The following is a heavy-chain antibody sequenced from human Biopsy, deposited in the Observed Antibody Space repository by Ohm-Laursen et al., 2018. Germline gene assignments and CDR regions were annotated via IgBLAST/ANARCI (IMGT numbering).Heavy chain of an antibody. CDR2: IYPGGGT. Sequence: SQTLSLTCTVSGDSIRNYYWSWIRQAAGKGLEWIGRIYPGGGTIYNPSLKSRVTMSVDTSKNHLSLNLNSVTAADTAVYYCARHAPSYSGSYWRYFDLWGRGTLVTVSS. V-gene: IGHV4-4*07. CDR3: ARHAPSYSGSYWRYFDL. CDR1: GDSIRNYY. D-gene: IGHD1-26*01. J-gene: IGHJ2*01.